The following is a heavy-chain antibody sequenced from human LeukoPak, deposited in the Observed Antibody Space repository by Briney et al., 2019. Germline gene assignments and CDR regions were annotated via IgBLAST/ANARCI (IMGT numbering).Heavy chain of an antibody. CDR2: IWYDGSNK. CDR1: GFTFSSYG. CDR3: ARVDSSGYYLDY. Sequence: GRSLRLSCAASGFTFSSYGMHWVRQAPGKGLEWVAVIWYDGSNKYYADSVKGRFTISRDNSKNTLYLQMNSLRVEDTAVYYCARVDSSGYYLDYWGQGTLVTVSS. J-gene: IGHJ4*02. D-gene: IGHD3-22*01. V-gene: IGHV3-33*01.